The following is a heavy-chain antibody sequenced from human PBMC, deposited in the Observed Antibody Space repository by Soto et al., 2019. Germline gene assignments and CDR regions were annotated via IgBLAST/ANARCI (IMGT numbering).Heavy chain of an antibody. CDR1: GFSFSTGAVG. Sequence: QITLTESGPTLVKPTQTLTLTCTFSGFSFSTGAVGVGWIRQPPGKALEFLALIYWDDDKRYRPYLKNKITITKDTSRNQVVLTMTALDPEDTATYYCAHVYWAASGTRYYFDHWGQGTLVTVSS. J-gene: IGHJ4*02. CDR3: AHVYWAASGTRYYFDH. D-gene: IGHD6-13*01. CDR2: IYWDDDK. V-gene: IGHV2-5*02.